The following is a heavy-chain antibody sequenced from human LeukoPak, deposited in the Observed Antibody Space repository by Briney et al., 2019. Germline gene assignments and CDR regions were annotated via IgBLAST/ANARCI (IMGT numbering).Heavy chain of an antibody. CDR3: AKDLYSSSAPPILDY. Sequence: GGSLRLSCAASGFTFSSYAMSWVRQAPGKGLAWVSAISGSCGSTYYADSVEGRFTISRDNSKNTLYLQMNSLRDEDTAVYYCAKDLYSSSAPPILDYWGQGTLVTVSS. CDR2: ISGSCGST. J-gene: IGHJ4*02. CDR1: GFTFSSYA. V-gene: IGHV3-23*01. D-gene: IGHD6-6*01.